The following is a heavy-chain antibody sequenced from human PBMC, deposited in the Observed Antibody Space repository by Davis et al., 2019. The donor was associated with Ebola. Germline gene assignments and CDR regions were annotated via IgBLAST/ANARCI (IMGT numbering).Heavy chain of an antibody. CDR1: GFTFSSYA. CDR2: ISYDGSNK. Sequence: GESLKISCAASGFTFSSYAMHWVRQAPGKGLEWVAVISYDGSNKYYADSVKGRFTISRDNSKNTLYLQMNSLRAEDTAVYYCANDLVAGTVYWGQGTLVTVSS. CDR3: ANDLVAGTVY. D-gene: IGHD6-19*01. J-gene: IGHJ4*02. V-gene: IGHV3-30*18.